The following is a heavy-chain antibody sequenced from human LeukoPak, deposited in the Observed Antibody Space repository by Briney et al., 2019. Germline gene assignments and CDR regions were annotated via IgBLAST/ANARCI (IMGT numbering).Heavy chain of an antibody. D-gene: IGHD6-13*01. Sequence: SETLSLTCAVYGGSSSGYYWSWIRQPPGKGLEWIGEINHSGSTNYNPSLKSRVTISVDTSKNQFSLKLSSVTAADTAVYYCARGYSSSWTHYWGQGTLVTVSS. CDR1: GGSSSGYY. CDR2: INHSGST. V-gene: IGHV4-34*01. J-gene: IGHJ4*02. CDR3: ARGYSSSWTHY.